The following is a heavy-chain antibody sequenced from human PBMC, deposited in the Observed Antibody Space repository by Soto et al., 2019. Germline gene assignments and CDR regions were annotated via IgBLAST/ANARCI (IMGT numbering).Heavy chain of an antibody. CDR2: MIPVFGIA. CDR1: WGTFSRYS. V-gene: IGHV1-69*08. J-gene: IGHJ6*02. Sequence: QVQLVQSGAEVKKPGSSVKVSCKASWGTFSRYSFTWVRQAPGHGLEWLGRMIPVFGIASYAQKFQGRGTITADKSTSTGYMELSSLRPEDTAVYYYAREDRDRETGLCPAAIDGMDVWGQGTTVTVSS. D-gene: IGHD2-2*01. CDR3: AREDRDRETGLCPAAIDGMDV.